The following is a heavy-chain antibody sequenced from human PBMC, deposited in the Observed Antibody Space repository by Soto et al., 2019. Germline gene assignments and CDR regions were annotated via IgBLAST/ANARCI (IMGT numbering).Heavy chain of an antibody. CDR1: GYTFSSYD. J-gene: IGHJ4*02. V-gene: IGHV1-8*01. CDR2: LNPNSGDT. D-gene: IGHD6-19*01. Sequence: QVQLVQSGAEVKKPGASVKVSCKASGYTFSSYDINWVRQATGQGLEWMGWLNPNSGDTGYAQKFQGRVTLTRNTSIKTPYQELSSLTSDDTAVHYCATSGGGRYPYWGQGTLGTVSS. CDR3: ATSGGGRYPY.